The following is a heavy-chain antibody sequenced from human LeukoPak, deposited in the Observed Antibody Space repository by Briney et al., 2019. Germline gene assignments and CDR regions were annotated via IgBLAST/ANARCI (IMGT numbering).Heavy chain of an antibody. Sequence: GGPLRLPCAASGFTHSNNYMNWLRQAPGKALEGVSVLYSGGDTDYADSVQGRLTISRDNSKNTLYLQMNGLRAEDTAVYYCAKWTGSGSYTPRYFDYWGQGTLVTVSS. D-gene: IGHD1-26*01. J-gene: IGHJ4*02. CDR3: AKWTGSGSYTPRYFDY. CDR1: GFTHSNNY. V-gene: IGHV3-53*01. CDR2: LYSGGDT.